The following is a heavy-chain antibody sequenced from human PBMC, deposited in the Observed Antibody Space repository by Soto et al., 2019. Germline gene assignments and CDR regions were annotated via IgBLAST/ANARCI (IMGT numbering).Heavy chain of an antibody. D-gene: IGHD3-9*01. CDR1: GFTFSSYA. CDR3: AKISDDTQYYYYYYMDV. Sequence: EVQLLESGGGLVQPGGSLRLSCAASGFTFSSYAMSWVRQAPGKGLEWVSAISGSGGSTYYADSVKGRFTISRDNSKNKLYLQMNSLRAEDTAVYYCAKISDDTQYYYYYYMDVWGKGTTVTVSS. CDR2: ISGSGGST. V-gene: IGHV3-23*01. J-gene: IGHJ6*03.